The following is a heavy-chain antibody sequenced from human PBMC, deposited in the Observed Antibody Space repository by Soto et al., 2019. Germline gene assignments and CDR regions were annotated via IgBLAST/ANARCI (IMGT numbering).Heavy chain of an antibody. CDR2: IFHGGGT. CDR1: GESFSGYY. CDR3: ARPHYDSNTFYSFFDY. D-gene: IGHD3-22*01. V-gene: IGHV4-34*12. Sequence: KTSETLSLTCDVSGESFSGYYWSWIRQPPGKGLERIGQIFHGGGTNYSPSLKSRVTISVDTSKNQYSLELTSVTAADTAVYYCARPHYDSNTFYSFFDYWGQGTLVTVSS. J-gene: IGHJ4*02.